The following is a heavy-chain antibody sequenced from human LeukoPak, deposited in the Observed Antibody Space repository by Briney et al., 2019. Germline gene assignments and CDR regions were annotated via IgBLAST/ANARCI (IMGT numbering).Heavy chain of an antibody. V-gene: IGHV3-48*04. D-gene: IGHD2-2*01. CDR3: AREYREYCSSTSCYAFDI. CDR1: GFTFSSYW. CDR2: ISSSGRTI. J-gene: IGHJ3*02. Sequence: GGSLRLSCAASGFTFSSYWMSWVRQAPGKGLEWVSYISSSGRTIYYADSVKGRFTISRDNAKNSLYLQMNSLRAEDTAVYYCAREYREYCSSTSCYAFDIWGQGTMVTVS.